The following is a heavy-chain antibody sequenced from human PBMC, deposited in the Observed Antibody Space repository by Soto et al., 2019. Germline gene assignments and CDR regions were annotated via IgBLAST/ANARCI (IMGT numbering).Heavy chain of an antibody. CDR1: GFSFSYYS. CDR3: ARGEGTCIYGSCCSPRY. D-gene: IGHD2-15*01. J-gene: IGHJ4*02. V-gene: IGHV3-21*02. Sequence: DVQLVESGGGLVKPGGSLRLSCEASGFSFSYYSMNWVRQAPGKGLEWVSSISSSSTYINYADDLKGRFRISRDDTNNSLCLLLVSLIAEHTAVYYGARGEGTCIYGSCCSPRYWGQGALCTVSS. CDR2: ISSSSTYI.